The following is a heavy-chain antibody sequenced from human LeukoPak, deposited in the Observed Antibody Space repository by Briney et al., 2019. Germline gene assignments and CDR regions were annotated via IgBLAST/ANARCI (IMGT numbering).Heavy chain of an antibody. J-gene: IGHJ4*02. CDR2: IYYTGSA. V-gene: IGHV4-59*08. CDR3: TRHRYGDYFDY. CDR1: GVPISSYY. Sequence: PSETLSLTCSVSGVPISSYYWSWVRQPPGKGLEWIGYIYYTGSANFNPSLKSRLTMSVDTSENQFSLKLSSVTAADTAVYYCTRHRYGDYFDYWGQGTLVTVSS. D-gene: IGHD4-17*01.